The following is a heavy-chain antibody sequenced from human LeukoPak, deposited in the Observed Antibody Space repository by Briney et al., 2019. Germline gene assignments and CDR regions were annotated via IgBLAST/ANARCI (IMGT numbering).Heavy chain of an antibody. CDR3: ARNHGDYVFLDYYYGMDV. D-gene: IGHD4-17*01. CDR1: GYTFTSYG. Sequence: GASVKVSCKASGYTFTSYGISWVRQAPGQGLEWMGWISAYNGNTNYAQKLQGRVTMTTDTSTSTAYMELRSLRSDDTAVYYCARNHGDYVFLDYYYGMDVWGQGTTVTVSS. CDR2: ISAYNGNT. V-gene: IGHV1-18*01. J-gene: IGHJ6*02.